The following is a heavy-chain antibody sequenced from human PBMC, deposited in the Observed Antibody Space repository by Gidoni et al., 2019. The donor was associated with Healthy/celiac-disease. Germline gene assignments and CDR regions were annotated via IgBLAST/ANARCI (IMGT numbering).Heavy chain of an antibody. Sequence: QVQLQESGPGLVKPSETLSLTCTVSGGPISNYYWSWIRQPAGKGLEWIGRIYASGTTNYNPSLKSRVTMSVDTSKNQFSLKLRSVTAADTAVYFCARDVAVSGGPTQGYWGQGTLVTVSS. D-gene: IGHD2-15*01. CDR3: ARDVAVSGGPTQGY. CDR2: IYASGTT. CDR1: GGPISNYY. V-gene: IGHV4-4*07. J-gene: IGHJ4*02.